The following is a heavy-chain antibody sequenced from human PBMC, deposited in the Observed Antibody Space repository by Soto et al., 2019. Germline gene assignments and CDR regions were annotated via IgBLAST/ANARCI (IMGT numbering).Heavy chain of an antibody. D-gene: IGHD3-10*01. Sequence: SVKVSCKASGGTFSSYTISWVRQAPGQGLEWMGRIIPILGIANYAQKFQGRVTITADKSTSTAYMELSSLRSEDTAVYYCATPGGASGSGYAFDIWGHGTLVTVSS. V-gene: IGHV1-69*02. J-gene: IGHJ3*02. CDR1: GGTFSSYT. CDR2: IIPILGIA. CDR3: ATPGGASGSGYAFDI.